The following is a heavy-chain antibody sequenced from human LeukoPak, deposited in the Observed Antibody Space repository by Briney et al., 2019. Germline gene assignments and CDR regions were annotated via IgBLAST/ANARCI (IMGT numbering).Heavy chain of an antibody. V-gene: IGHV1-69*13. J-gene: IGHJ6*03. CDR1: GYTFTSYG. CDR2: IIPIFGTA. CDR3: ARSLLYSSKANYYYYMDV. Sequence: SVKVSCKASGYTFTSYGISWVRQAPGQGLEWMGGIIPIFGTANYAQKFQGRVTITADESTGTAYMELSSLRSEDTAVYYCARSLLYSSKANYYYYMDVWGKGTTVTVSS. D-gene: IGHD5-18*01.